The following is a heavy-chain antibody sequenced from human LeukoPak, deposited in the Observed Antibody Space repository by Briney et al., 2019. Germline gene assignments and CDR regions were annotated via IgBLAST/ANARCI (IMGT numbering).Heavy chain of an antibody. CDR1: GGTFSSYA. J-gene: IGHJ4*02. CDR3: ARVGGQVVTARYFDY. CDR2: IIPILGIA. D-gene: IGHD2-21*02. Sequence: GASVKVSCKASGGTFSSYAISWVRQAPGQGLEWMGRIIPILGIANYAQKFQGRVTITADKSTSTAYMELSSLRSEDTAVYYCARVGGQVVTARYFDYWGQGTLVTVSS. V-gene: IGHV1-69*04.